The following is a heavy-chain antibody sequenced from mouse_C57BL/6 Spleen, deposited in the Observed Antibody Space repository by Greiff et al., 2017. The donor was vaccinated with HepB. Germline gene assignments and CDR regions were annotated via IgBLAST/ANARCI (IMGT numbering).Heavy chain of an antibody. CDR3: ARSKDYYGSSLYYFDY. CDR2: INPSSGYT. V-gene: IGHV1-4*01. Sequence: QVQLQQSGAELARPGASVKMSCKASGYTFTSYTMHWVKQRPGQGLEWIGYINPSSGYTKYNQKFKDKATLTADKSSSTAYMQLSSLTSEDSAVYYCARSKDYYGSSLYYFDYWGQGTTLTVSS. J-gene: IGHJ2*01. D-gene: IGHD1-1*01. CDR1: GYTFTSYT.